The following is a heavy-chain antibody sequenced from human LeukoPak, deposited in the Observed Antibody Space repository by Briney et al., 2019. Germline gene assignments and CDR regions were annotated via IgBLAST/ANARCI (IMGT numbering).Heavy chain of an antibody. V-gene: IGHV4-59*01. D-gene: IGHD3-10*01. CDR1: GGSISSYY. CDR3: ARDQGHYYGSGKRFDP. CDR2: IYYSGSA. Sequence: PSETLSLTCTVSGGSISSYYWSWIRQPPGKGLEWIGYIYYSGSANYNPSLKSRVTISVDTSKNQFSLKMSSVTAADTAVYYCARDQGHYYGSGKRFDPWGQGTLVTVSS. J-gene: IGHJ5*02.